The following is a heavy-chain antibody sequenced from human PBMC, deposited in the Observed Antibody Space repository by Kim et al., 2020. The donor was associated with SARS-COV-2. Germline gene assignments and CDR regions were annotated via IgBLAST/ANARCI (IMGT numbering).Heavy chain of an antibody. CDR1: GFTFSNYA. CDR2: ISGSGGST. J-gene: IGHJ5*02. D-gene: IGHD3-22*01. Sequence: GGSLRLSCAASGFTFSNYAMSWVRQAPGKGLEWVSGISGSGGSTYYADSVKGRFTISRDNSKDTLYLQMNNLRVEDTAVYHCAGNYDSSGSWGQGTLVTVSS. V-gene: IGHV3-23*01. CDR3: AGNYDSSGS.